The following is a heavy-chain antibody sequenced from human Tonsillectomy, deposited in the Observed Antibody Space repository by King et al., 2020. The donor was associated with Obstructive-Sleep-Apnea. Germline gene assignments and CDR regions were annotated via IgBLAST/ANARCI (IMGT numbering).Heavy chain of an antibody. CDR2: IYYSGSN. J-gene: IGHJ3*01. V-gene: IGHV4-39*07. CDR3: ARALGDSAAFDL. CDR1: GGSISSSSYY. Sequence: QLQESGPGLVKPSETLSLTCTVSGGSISSSSYYWGGIRQPPGKGLEWYGSIYYSGSNYYNPSLKNGVTIPVYTTTNQRSRKLSSVTAADTAVYYGARALGDSAAFDLWGQGTMVTVSS. D-gene: IGHD2-21*02.